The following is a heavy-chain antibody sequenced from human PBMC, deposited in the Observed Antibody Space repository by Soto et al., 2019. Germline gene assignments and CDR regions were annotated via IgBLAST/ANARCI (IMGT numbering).Heavy chain of an antibody. CDR2: ISYDRSYI. D-gene: IGHD3-9*01. J-gene: IGHJ6*02. CDR1: GFTFSSYT. CDR3: ARGLRYFDWLYYYYGMDV. Sequence: GGSLRLSCAATGFTFSSYTMIWVRQAPGKGLEWVSVISYDRSYIYYADSVKGRFTISRDKSKNTLYLQMNSLRAEDTAVYYCARGLRYFDWLYYYYGMDVWGQGTTVTVSS. V-gene: IGHV3-30*04.